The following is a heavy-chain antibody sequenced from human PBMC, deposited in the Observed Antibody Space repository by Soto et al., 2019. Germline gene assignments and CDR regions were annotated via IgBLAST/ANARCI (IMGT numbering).Heavy chain of an antibody. CDR1: GGSISSGDYY. CDR3: ASVTRYCSGGGCNPNWFDP. CDR2: IFYTGST. Sequence: QVQLQESGPGLVMPSQTLSLTCTVSGGSISSGDYYWSWIRQPPGKGLEWIGCIFYTGSTYYNPSLKRRITISVHTSKSQFYLKLTSVTAADTAVYFCASVTRYCSGGGCNPNWFDPWGQGTLVTVSS. D-gene: IGHD2-8*02. V-gene: IGHV4-30-4*01. J-gene: IGHJ5*02.